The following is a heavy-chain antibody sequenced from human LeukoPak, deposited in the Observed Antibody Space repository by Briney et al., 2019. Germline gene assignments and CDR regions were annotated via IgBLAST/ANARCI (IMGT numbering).Heavy chain of an antibody. CDR1: GYTFTNYA. V-gene: IGHV1-18*01. CDR2: ISVYSDDT. J-gene: IGHJ4*02. D-gene: IGHD3-22*01. Sequence: GASVKVSCKASGYTFTNYAISWVRQAPGQGLEWMGWISVYSDDTKSAQNLQGRITMTKDTSTSTAYMELRSLRSDDTAVYYCAREADSSGYFFRPDYWGPGTLVTVSS. CDR3: AREADSSGYFFRPDY.